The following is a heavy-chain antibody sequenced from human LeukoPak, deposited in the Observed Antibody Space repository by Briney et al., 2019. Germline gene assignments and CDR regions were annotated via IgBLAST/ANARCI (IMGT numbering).Heavy chain of an antibody. CDR2: IYYSGST. J-gene: IGHJ4*02. CDR1: GGSISRSSYY. D-gene: IGHD3-3*01. CDR3: ARHQKLTIFGVVNPHYFGY. V-gene: IGHV4-39*01. Sequence: SETLSLTCTVSGGSISRSSYYWGWIRQPPGKGLEWIGSIYYSGSTYYNPSLKSRVTISVDTSKNQFSLKLSSVTAADTAVYYCARHQKLTIFGVVNPHYFGYWGQGTLVTVSS.